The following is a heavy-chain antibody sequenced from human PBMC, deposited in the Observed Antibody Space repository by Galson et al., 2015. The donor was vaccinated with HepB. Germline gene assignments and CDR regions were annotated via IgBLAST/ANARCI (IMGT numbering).Heavy chain of an antibody. CDR2: INPSGGST. CDR3: ATSEGGFWSGYYGSYDAFDI. J-gene: IGHJ3*02. Sequence: SVKVSCKASGYTFTSYYMHWVRQAPGQGLEWMGIINPSGGSTSYAQKFQGRVTISADKSISTAYLQWSSLKASDTAMYYCATSEGGFWSGYYGSYDAFDIWGQGTMVTVSS. CDR1: GYTFTSYY. V-gene: IGHV1-46*01. D-gene: IGHD3-3*01.